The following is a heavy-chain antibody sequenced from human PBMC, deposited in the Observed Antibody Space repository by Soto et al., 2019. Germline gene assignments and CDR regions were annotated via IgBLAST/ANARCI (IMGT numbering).Heavy chain of an antibody. Sequence: SETLSLTCTVSGGSISSSSYYWGWIRQPPGKGLEWIGSIYYSGSTYYNPSLKSRVTISVDTSKNQFSLKLSSVTAADTAVYYCARQEGKSGQWLPWGQGTLVTVSS. J-gene: IGHJ5*02. CDR1: GGSISSSSYY. CDR2: IYYSGST. V-gene: IGHV4-39*01. CDR3: ARQEGKSGQWLP. D-gene: IGHD3-22*01.